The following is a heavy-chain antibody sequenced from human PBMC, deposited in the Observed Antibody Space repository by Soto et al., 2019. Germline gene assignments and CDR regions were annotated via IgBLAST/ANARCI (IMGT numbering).Heavy chain of an antibody. J-gene: IGHJ4*02. V-gene: IGHV3-33*01. CDR1: GFSLSVYV. Sequence: QVQVVESGGGVVQPGRSLRLSCTASGFSLSVYVMQWVRQPPGKGLEWVAVIWWHGRDIFYEGSVKGRFTISRDNSKNTLYLQMNSLRVEDTAVYYCARDQGGQSGNFIFDNWGQGTLVTVSS. CDR3: ARDQGGQSGNFIFDN. D-gene: IGHD1-26*01. CDR2: IWWHGRDI.